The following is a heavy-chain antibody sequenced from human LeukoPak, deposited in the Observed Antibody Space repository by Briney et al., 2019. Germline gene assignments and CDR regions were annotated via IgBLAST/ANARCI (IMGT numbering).Heavy chain of an antibody. CDR1: GGSFSGYY. D-gene: IGHD3-22*01. V-gene: IGHV4-34*01. J-gene: IGHJ4*02. Sequence: SETLSLTSAVYGGSFSGYYWSWIRQPPGKGLEWIGEINHSGSTNYNPSLKSRVTISVDTSKNQFSLKLSSVTAADTAVYYCARVGPWGSGYYEDYWGQGTLVTVSS. CDR3: ARVGPWGSGYYEDY. CDR2: INHSGST.